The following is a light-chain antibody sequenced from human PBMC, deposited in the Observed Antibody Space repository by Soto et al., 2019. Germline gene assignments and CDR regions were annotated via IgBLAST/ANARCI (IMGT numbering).Light chain of an antibody. V-gene: IGKV3-15*01. CDR1: QSVRRD. Sequence: EIMLTQSPAPLSVSPGESATLSCRAGQSVRRDLAWYQQKPGQAPRLPFYDASTRATVTPARFSGSGSETEFTLTISSLQAEDLAVYYCQQYNNWRISFGPGTKVDLE. CDR3: QQYNNWRIS. CDR2: DAS. J-gene: IGKJ3*01.